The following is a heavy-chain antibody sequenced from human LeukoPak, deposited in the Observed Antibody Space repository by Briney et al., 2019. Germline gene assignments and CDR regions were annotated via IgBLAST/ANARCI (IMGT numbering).Heavy chain of an antibody. V-gene: IGHV3-30-3*01. Sequence: GGSLRLSCAASGFTFSTYAMHWVRQAPGKGLEWVAVISYDGSNKYYADSVKGRFTISRDNSKNTLYLQMNSLRAEDTAVYYCARDLKWDYYDSRVYYLIYYMDVWGYGTTVTVSS. D-gene: IGHD3-22*01. CDR1: GFTFSTYA. CDR3: ARDLKWDYYDSRVYYLIYYMDV. CDR2: ISYDGSNK. J-gene: IGHJ6*03.